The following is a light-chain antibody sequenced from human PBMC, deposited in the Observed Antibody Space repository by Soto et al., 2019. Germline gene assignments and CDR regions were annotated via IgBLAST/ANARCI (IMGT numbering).Light chain of an antibody. Sequence: DVQMSQSPSSLSAFVGDRVTITCRASQSISGYLNWYHQRPGKAPKLLIYAASSLQSGVPSRFSGSGSGTDFTLAISSLQPEDFATYYCQQSYSTPFTFGPGTKVDIK. J-gene: IGKJ3*01. V-gene: IGKV1-39*01. CDR1: QSISGY. CDR2: AAS. CDR3: QQSYSTPFT.